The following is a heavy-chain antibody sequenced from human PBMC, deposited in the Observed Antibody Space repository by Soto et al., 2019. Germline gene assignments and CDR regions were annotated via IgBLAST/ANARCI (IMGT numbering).Heavy chain of an antibody. D-gene: IGHD3-10*01. V-gene: IGHV4-39*01. CDR1: GGSISSFTYY. CDR2: VYYNENT. Sequence: PSETLSLTCSVSGGSISSFTYYWGWIRQPPGKGLEWIGTVYYNENTYYNPSLKSRVTITVGTAKNQFSLNLRSVTAADTAMYFCARRERYYGSPGWLDPWGPGTLVTVSS. J-gene: IGHJ5*02. CDR3: ARRERYYGSPGWLDP.